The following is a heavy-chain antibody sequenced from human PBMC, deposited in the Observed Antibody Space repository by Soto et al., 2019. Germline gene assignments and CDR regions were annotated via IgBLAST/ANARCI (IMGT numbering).Heavy chain of an antibody. J-gene: IGHJ4*02. D-gene: IGHD3-10*01. V-gene: IGHV1-18*01. CDR3: AREMVRGVGSDC. Sequence: QVQLVQSGAEVKKPGASVKVSCKASGYTFTSYGISWVRQAPGQGLEWMGWISTYNGNTKYAQKLQGRVTMTTDTSTSTVYMEMRSLTSDDTAVFSCAREMVRGVGSDCWRQGTLVTVCS. CDR2: ISTYNGNT. CDR1: GYTFTSYG.